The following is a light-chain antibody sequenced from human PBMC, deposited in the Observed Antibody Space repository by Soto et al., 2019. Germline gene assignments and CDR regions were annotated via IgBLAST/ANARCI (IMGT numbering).Light chain of an antibody. CDR1: KDDVGGYNY. V-gene: IGLV2-14*01. Sequence: QSALTQPASVSGSPGQSITISCIGTKDDVGGYNYVSWYQHHPGKAPKLLIFEVSDRPSGVSNRFSGSKSDNMASLTISGLRAEDEADYYCSSHSSGNIVVFGGGTKLTVL. J-gene: IGLJ2*01. CDR3: SSHSSGNIVV. CDR2: EVS.